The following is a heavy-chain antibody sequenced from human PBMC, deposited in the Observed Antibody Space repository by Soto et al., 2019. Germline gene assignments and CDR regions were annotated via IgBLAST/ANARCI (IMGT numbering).Heavy chain of an antibody. CDR2: ISSSGSTI. CDR3: ARAVKLELRGSDGMDV. J-gene: IGHJ6*02. V-gene: IGHV3-48*03. D-gene: IGHD1-7*01. CDR1: GFTFSSYE. Sequence: EVQLVESGGGLVQPGGSLRLSCAASGFTFSSYEMNWVRQAPGKGLEWVSYISSSGSTIYYADSVKGRFTISRDNAKNSLYLQMNSLRAEDTAVYYCARAVKLELRGSDGMDVWGQGTTVTVSS.